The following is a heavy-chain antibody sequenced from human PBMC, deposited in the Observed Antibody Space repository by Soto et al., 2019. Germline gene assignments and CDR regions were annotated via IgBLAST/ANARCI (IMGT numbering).Heavy chain of an antibody. Sequence: QVQLVQSGAEVKKPGASVKVSCKASGYTFTSYGISWVRQAPGQGLEWMGWISAYNGNTNYAQKLQGRVTMTTDTSTSTAYMELRSLRSDDTAVYYCVRHGYCTNGVCFIFYYYYGMDVWGQGTTVTVSS. CDR3: VRHGYCTNGVCFIFYYYYGMDV. D-gene: IGHD2-8*01. CDR2: ISAYNGNT. CDR1: GYTFTSYG. J-gene: IGHJ6*02. V-gene: IGHV1-18*01.